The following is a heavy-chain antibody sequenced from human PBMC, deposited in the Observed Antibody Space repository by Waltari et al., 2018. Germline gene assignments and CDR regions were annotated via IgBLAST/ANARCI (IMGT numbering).Heavy chain of an antibody. D-gene: IGHD3-10*01. CDR1: GGTFSSYA. V-gene: IGHV1-69*08. CDR2: IIPNFGTA. CDR3: ARISLENGSGSLGY. Sequence: QVQLVQSGAEVKKPGSSVKVSCKASGGTFSSYAISWVRQAPGQGLEWMGRIIPNFGTANYAQKFQGRGTITADKSTSTAYMELSSLRSEDTAVYYCARISLENGSGSLGYWGQGTLVTVSS. J-gene: IGHJ4*02.